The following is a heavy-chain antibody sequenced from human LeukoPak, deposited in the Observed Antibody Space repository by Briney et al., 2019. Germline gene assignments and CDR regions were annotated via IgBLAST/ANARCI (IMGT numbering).Heavy chain of an antibody. CDR3: ATGGLLWFGELSDY. V-gene: IGHV3-30*03. CDR1: GFTFSSYG. Sequence: GGSLRLSCAASGFTFSSYGMHWVRQAPGKGLEWAAVISYDGRNKYYADSVKGRFTISRDNSKSTLYLQMNSLRAEDTAVYYCATGGLLWFGELSDYWGQGTLVTVSS. CDR2: ISYDGRNK. D-gene: IGHD3-10*01. J-gene: IGHJ4*02.